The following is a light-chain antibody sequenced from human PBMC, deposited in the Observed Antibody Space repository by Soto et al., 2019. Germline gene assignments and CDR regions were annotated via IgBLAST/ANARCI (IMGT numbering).Light chain of an antibody. CDR1: SSDVGTYNS. V-gene: IGLV2-14*03. CDR2: AVS. J-gene: IGLJ2*01. CDR3: SSSTSSSTVV. Sequence: QSVLTQPASVSGSPGQSITISCTGTSSDVGTYNSVSWYQHHPGKAPKLMIYAVSNRPSGVSDRFSGSKSGNTASLTISGLQADDEADYYCSSSTSSSTVVFGGGTSSPS.